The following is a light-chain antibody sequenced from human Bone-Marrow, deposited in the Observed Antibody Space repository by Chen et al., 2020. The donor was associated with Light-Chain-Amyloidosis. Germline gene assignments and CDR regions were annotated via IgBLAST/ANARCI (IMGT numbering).Light chain of an antibody. J-gene: IGKJ4*01. V-gene: IGKV3-20*01. CDR2: GSS. CDR1: QTISSNY. Sequence: EIVLTQSPGTLSLSPGEGGNLSCRASQTISSNYLTWYQQKFGQAPRLLIYGSSSRATGIPDRITGSGSGTDFTLTINRLEPEDFAMYYCQQYGTSPLTFGGVTKVEIK. CDR3: QQYGTSPLT.